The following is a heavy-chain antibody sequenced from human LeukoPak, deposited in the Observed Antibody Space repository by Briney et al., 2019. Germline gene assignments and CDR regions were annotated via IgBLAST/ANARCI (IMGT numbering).Heavy chain of an antibody. CDR2: IKSDGSTR. D-gene: IGHD2-15*01. Sequence: GGSLRLSCAASGFTLSDYRMHWVRQAPGKGLVWVSRIKSDGSTRNYADSVKGRVTISRDNAKNTLYLQMNSLRPEDTAIYFCASSVVAALDYWGQGILVTVSS. V-gene: IGHV3-74*01. CDR3: ASSVVAALDY. J-gene: IGHJ4*02. CDR1: GFTLSDYR.